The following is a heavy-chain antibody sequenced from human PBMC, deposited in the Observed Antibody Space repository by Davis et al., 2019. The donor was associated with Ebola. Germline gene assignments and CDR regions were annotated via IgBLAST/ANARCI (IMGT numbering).Heavy chain of an antibody. CDR2: INPNSGGT. D-gene: IGHD3-3*01. CDR3: ARGGYYDFWSGYYTKTIISDYYYGMDV. J-gene: IGHJ6*02. V-gene: IGHV1-2*02. Sequence: ASVKVSCKASGGTFSSYAISWARQAPGQGLEWMGWINPNSGGTNYAQKFQGRVTMTRDTSISTAYMELSRLRSDDTAVYYCARGGYYDFWSGYYTKTIISDYYYGMDVWGQGTTVTVSS. CDR1: GGTFSSYA.